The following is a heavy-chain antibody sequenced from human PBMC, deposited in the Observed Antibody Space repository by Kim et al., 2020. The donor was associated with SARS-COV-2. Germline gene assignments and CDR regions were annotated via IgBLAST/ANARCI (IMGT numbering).Heavy chain of an antibody. CDR2: ISWDGGST. D-gene: IGHD2-21*02. J-gene: IGHJ3*02. V-gene: IGHV3-43*01. CDR3: AKGKGIVVVTAFPDAFDI. Sequence: GGSLRLSCAASGFTVDDYTMHWVRQAPGKGLEWVSLISWDGGSTYYADSVKGRFTISRDNSKNSLYLQMNSLRTEDTALYYCAKGKGIVVVTAFPDAFDIWGQGTMVTVAS. CDR1: GFTVDDYT.